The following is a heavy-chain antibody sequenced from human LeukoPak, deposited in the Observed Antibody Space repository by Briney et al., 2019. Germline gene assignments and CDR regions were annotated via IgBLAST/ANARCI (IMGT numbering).Heavy chain of an antibody. V-gene: IGHV1-69*06. D-gene: IGHD5-12*01. J-gene: IGHJ6*03. CDR3: ASDLSGYDSMTRGLYYYYYMDV. CDR1: GYTFSGNF. CDR2: IIPIFGTA. Sequence: VASVKVSCKASGYTFSGNFMHWVRQAPGQGLEWMGGIIPIFGTANYAQKFQGRVTITADKSTSTAYMELSSLRSEDTAVYYCASDLSGYDSMTRGLYYYYYMDVWGKGTTVTVSS.